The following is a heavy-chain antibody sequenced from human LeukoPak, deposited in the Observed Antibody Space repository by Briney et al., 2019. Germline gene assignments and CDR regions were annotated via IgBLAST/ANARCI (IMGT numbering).Heavy chain of an antibody. J-gene: IGHJ4*02. CDR2: IRSKTNGYTT. Sequence: PGGSLKVSCAASGFVFSASAIHWVRQASGKGLEWVGRIRSKTNGYTTAYAASVIGRFTISRDESESTAYLQMNSLKNEDTGVYYCLRLRDGRDSWGQGTLVAVSS. CDR3: LRLRDGRDS. D-gene: IGHD5-24*01. CDR1: GFVFSASA. V-gene: IGHV3-73*01.